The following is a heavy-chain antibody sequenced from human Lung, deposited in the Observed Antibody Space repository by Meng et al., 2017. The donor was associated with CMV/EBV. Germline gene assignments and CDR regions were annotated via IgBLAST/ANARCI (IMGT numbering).Heavy chain of an antibody. V-gene: IGHV3-21*01. CDR2: ISSSSSYI. CDR3: ARESRLSPNWGPGYFDY. D-gene: IGHD7-27*01. Sequence: GEFLKISCAASGFTFSSYSMNWVRQAPGKGVEWVSSISSSSSYIYYADSVKGRFTIARNNAKNSLYLQMNSLRTKDTAVYYCARESRLSPNWGPGYFDYWGQGKXVNGSS. CDR1: GFTFSSYS. J-gene: IGHJ4*02.